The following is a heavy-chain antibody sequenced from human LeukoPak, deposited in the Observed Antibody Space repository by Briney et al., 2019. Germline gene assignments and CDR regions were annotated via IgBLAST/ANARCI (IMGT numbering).Heavy chain of an antibody. Sequence: GGSLSLSCAASGFTFSSYAMSWVRQAPGKGLEWVSAISGSGGSTYYADSVKGRFTISRDNSKNTLYLQMNSLRAEDTAVYYCAKGIAARLYYYYGMDVWGQGTTVTVSS. J-gene: IGHJ6*02. CDR2: ISGSGGST. V-gene: IGHV3-23*01. D-gene: IGHD6-6*01. CDR1: GFTFSSYA. CDR3: AKGIAARLYYYYGMDV.